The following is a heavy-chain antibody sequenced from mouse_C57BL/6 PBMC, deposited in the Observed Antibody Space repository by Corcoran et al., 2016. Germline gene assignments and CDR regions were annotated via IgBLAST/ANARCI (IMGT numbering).Heavy chain of an antibody. V-gene: IGHV8-12*01. D-gene: IGHD1-1*01. CDR2: IYWDDDK. CDR3: ARTHYDGSSYGAMDY. Sequence: QLTLKESGPVILQSSQTHSLTCSFSGFSLSTSGMVVSWIRQRSGKGLEWLAHIYWDDDKRYNPSLKNRLTNSKDTSTNQVCLKITSVDNADTATDYCARTHYDGSSYGAMDYWGQGTSVTVSS. CDR1: GFSLSTSGMV. J-gene: IGHJ4*01.